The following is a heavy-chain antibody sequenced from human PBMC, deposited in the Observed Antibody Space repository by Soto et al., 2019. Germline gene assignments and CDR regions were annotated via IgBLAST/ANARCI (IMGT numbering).Heavy chain of an antibody. Sequence: QVQLQESGPGLVKPSQTLSLTCTVSGGSISSGGYYWSWIRQHPGKGLEWFGYIYYSGSTYYNPSPKSRGTXSXDRXKNQYSLKRRSGTAADTAVYYCARSPAATVTAFDYWGQRTLVTVSS. CDR1: GGSISSGGYY. V-gene: IGHV4-31*03. D-gene: IGHD4-17*01. CDR2: IYYSGST. CDR3: ARSPAATVTAFDY. J-gene: IGHJ4*02.